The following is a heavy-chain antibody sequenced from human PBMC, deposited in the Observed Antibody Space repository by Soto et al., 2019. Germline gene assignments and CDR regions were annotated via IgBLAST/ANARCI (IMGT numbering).Heavy chain of an antibody. CDR2: IYYSGST. J-gene: IGHJ4*02. CDR1: GGSISSSSYY. D-gene: IGHD6-19*01. V-gene: IGHV4-39*01. CDR3: ASASGWYLEN. Sequence: PSETLSLTCTVSGGSISSSSYYWGWIRQPPGKGLEWIGSIYYSGSTYYNPSLKSRVTISVDTSKNQFSLKLSSVTAADTAVYYCASASGWYLENWGQGTLVTVSS.